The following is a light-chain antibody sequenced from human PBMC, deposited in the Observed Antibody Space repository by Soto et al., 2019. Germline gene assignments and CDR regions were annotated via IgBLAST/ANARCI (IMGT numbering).Light chain of an antibody. J-gene: IGKJ2*03. CDR2: GAF. V-gene: IGKV3-15*01. CDR3: QQYNDWPPYS. CDR1: QSVSFN. Sequence: EIVMRQSPATLSVSPGERATRSCRASQSVSFNVAWYQQQRGQAPRLLIYGAFIRATGIPARFSGSVSGTEFTLTISCLLSDDFAVCYCQQYNDWPPYSFGQGTKLDIK.